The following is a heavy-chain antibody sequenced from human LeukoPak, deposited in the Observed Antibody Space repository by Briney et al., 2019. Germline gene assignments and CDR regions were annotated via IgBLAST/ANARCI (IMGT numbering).Heavy chain of an antibody. V-gene: IGHV4-39*07. CDR3: ARDPPGYSYDFDY. D-gene: IGHD5-18*01. CDR1: GGSISSSSYY. Sequence: SETLSLTCTVSGGSISSSSYYWGWIRQPPGKGLEWIGSIYYSGSTYYNPSLKSRVTISVDTSKNQFSLKLSSVTAADTAVYYCARDPPGYSYDFDYWGQGTLVSVSS. CDR2: IYYSGST. J-gene: IGHJ4*02.